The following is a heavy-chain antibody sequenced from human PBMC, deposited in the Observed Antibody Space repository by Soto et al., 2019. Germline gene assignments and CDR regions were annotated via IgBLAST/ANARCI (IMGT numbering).Heavy chain of an antibody. V-gene: IGHV2-5*02. CDR3: ARRYDSAFDF. D-gene: IGHD3-16*01. J-gene: IGHJ4*02. CDR2: TYWDDEE. Sequence: QITLKASGPTLLKPTQTLTLTCTFSGFSLRSLGMAVGWIRQPPGRALEWVALTYWDDEERYSPSLQSRLTITKDTSKTHVVLTIPTMVPVDTATYFCARRYDSAFDFWGQGIPVTVSS. CDR1: GFSLRSLGMA.